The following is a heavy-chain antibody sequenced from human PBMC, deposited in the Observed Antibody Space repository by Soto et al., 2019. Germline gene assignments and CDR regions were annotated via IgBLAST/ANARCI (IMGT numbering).Heavy chain of an antibody. CDR1: GGTFSSYA. Sequence: QVQLVQSGAEVKKPGSSVKVSCKASGGTFSSYAISWVRQAPGQGLEWMGGIIPIFGTANYAQKFQGRVTMTADESTSTAYMELGSLRSEDTAVYYCAGILGYCSGGSCYGGYYFDYWGQGTLVTVSS. V-gene: IGHV1-69*12. CDR2: IIPIFGTA. J-gene: IGHJ4*02. CDR3: AGILGYCSGGSCYGGYYFDY. D-gene: IGHD2-15*01.